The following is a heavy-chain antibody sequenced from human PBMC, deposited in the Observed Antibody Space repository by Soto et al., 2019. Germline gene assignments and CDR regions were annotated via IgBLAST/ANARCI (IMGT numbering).Heavy chain of an antibody. J-gene: IGHJ4*02. V-gene: IGHV1-2*04. CDR1: GYTFTGYY. CDR3: ARGEGIAVAGFDY. D-gene: IGHD6-19*01. CDR2: INPNSGGT. Sequence: ASVKVSCKASGYTFTGYYMHWVRQAPGQGLEWMGWINPNSGGTNYAQKFQGWVTMTRDTSISTAYMELSRLRSDDTAVYYCARGEGIAVAGFDYWGQGTLVTVSS.